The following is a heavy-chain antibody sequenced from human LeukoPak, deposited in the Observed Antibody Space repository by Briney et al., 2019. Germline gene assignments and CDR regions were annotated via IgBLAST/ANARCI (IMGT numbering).Heavy chain of an antibody. CDR1: GGSISSYY. Sequence: SETLSLTCTVSGGSISSYYWSWIRQPPGKGLEWIGYIYYSGSTNYNPSPKSRVTISVDTSKNQFSLKLSSVTAADTAVYYCARQAILTGLLPWGQGTLVTVSS. J-gene: IGHJ5*02. V-gene: IGHV4-59*08. CDR2: IYYSGST. CDR3: ARQAILTGLLP. D-gene: IGHD3-9*01.